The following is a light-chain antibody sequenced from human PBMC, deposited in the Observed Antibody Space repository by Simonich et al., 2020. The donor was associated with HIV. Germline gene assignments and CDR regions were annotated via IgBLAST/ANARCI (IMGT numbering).Light chain of an antibody. CDR3: QQYYSTPLT. CDR1: QSLLYSSNNRHY. CDR2: WAS. J-gene: IGKJ4*01. V-gene: IGKV4-1*01. Sequence: DIVMTQSPDSLAVSLGVRATINCKSNQSLLYSSNNRHYLAWYQQKPGQPPKLLIYWASTRESGVPDRFSGSGSGTDFTLTISSLQAEDVAVYYCQQYYSTPLTFGGGTKVEIK.